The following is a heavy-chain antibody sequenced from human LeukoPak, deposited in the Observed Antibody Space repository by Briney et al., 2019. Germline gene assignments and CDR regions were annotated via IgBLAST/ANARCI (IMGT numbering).Heavy chain of an antibody. D-gene: IGHD5-18*01. CDR3: ARGLGTAMTFDY. Sequence: SETQSLTCAVYGGSFSGYYWSWIRQPPGKGLEWIGEINHSGSTNYNPSLKSRVTISVDTSKNQFSLKLSSVTAADTAVYYCARGLGTAMTFDYWGQGTLVTVSS. J-gene: IGHJ4*02. CDR2: INHSGST. V-gene: IGHV4-34*01. CDR1: GGSFSGYY.